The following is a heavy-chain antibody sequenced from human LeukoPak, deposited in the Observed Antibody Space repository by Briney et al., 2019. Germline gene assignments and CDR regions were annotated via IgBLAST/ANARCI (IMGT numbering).Heavy chain of an antibody. CDR1: GFTFNRYS. V-gene: IGHV3-21*01. D-gene: IGHD1-26*01. CDR3: ASELPLDY. J-gene: IGHJ4*02. Sequence: GGSLRLSCAASGFTFNRYSMNWVRQAPGKGLEWVSSISSSSTYIYYADSVKGRFTISRDNSKNTLYLQMNSLRAEDTAVYYCASELPLDYWGQGTLVTVSS. CDR2: ISSSSTYI.